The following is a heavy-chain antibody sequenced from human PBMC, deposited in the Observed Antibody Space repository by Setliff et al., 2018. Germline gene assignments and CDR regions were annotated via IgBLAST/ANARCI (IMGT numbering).Heavy chain of an antibody. V-gene: IGHV3-21*01. CDR2: ISGDGDST. Sequence: GGSLRLSCAASGFTFTNYAMNWVRQAPGKGLEWVSTISGDGDSTYYADSVRGRFTISRDNAKNSLYLQMNSLRAEDTALYYCARDGVFYAMDVWGHGTTVTVS. CDR1: GFTFTNYA. D-gene: IGHD3-10*01. J-gene: IGHJ6*02. CDR3: ARDGVFYAMDV.